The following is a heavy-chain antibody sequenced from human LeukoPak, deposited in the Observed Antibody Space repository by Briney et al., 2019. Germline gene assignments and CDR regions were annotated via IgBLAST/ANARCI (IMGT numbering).Heavy chain of an antibody. CDR3: ARAVITMIVPSGDWFDP. CDR1: GGSIGIGSYY. V-gene: IGHV4-61*02. J-gene: IGHJ5*02. D-gene: IGHD3-22*01. Sequence: TSETLSLTCTVSGGSIGIGSYYWSWIRQPAGKGLEWIGRIYTSGSTNYNPSLKSRVTISVDTSRNQFSLKLSSVTAADTAVYYCARAVITMIVPSGDWFDPWGQGTLVTVSS. CDR2: IYTSGST.